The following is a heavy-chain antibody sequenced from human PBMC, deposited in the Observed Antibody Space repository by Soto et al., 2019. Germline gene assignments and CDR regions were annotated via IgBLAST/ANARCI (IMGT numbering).Heavy chain of an antibody. CDR3: TTEFYSSGWYGDH. V-gene: IGHV3-15*07. Sequence: SVSNAWMNWVRQAPGKGLEWVGRIKSKTDGGTTDYAAPVKGRFTISRDDSKNTLYLQMNSLKTEDTAVYYCTTEFYSSGWYGDHWGQGTLVTVSS. CDR2: IKSKTDGGTT. CDR1: SVSNAW. D-gene: IGHD6-19*01. J-gene: IGHJ4*02.